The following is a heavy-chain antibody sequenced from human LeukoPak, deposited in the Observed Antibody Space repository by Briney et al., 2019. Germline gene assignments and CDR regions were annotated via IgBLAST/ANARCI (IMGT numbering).Heavy chain of an antibody. V-gene: IGHV3-33*08. CDR1: RFTFSLYA. CDR3: ARESPGMDV. CDR2: IWYDGSNK. J-gene: IGHJ6*02. Sequence: GGSLRLSCAASRFTFSLYAMHWVRQAPGKGLEWVAVIWYDGSNKYYADSVKGRFTISRDNSKNTLYLQMNSLRAEDTAVYYCARESPGMDVWGRGTTVTVSS.